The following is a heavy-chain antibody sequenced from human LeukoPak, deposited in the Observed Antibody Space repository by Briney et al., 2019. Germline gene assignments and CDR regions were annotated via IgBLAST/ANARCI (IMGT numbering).Heavy chain of an antibody. CDR3: AKMGKNYGGNSGQGSIDS. D-gene: IGHD4-23*01. CDR2: ISSNGGST. V-gene: IGHV3-64*01. Sequence: GGSLRLSCAASGFTFSSYAMHWVRQAPGKGLEYVSAISSNGGSTYYANSVKGRFTISRDNSKNTLYLQMNSLRAEDTAVYYCAKMGKNYGGNSGQGSIDSWGQGTLVTVSS. CDR1: GFTFSSYA. J-gene: IGHJ4*02.